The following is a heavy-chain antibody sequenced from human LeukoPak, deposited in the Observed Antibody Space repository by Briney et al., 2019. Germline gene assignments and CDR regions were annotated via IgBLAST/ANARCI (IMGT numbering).Heavy chain of an antibody. CDR2: IYHSGST. CDR3: ARAYGSGSSSLFDY. J-gene: IGHJ4*02. CDR1: GGSISSSNW. D-gene: IGHD3-10*01. V-gene: IGHV4-4*02. Sequence: PSGTLSLTCAVSGGSISSSNWWSWVRQPPGKGLERIGEIYHSGSTNYNPSLKSRVTISVDKSKNQFSLKLSSVTAADTAVYYCARAYGSGSSSLFDYWGQGTLVTVSS.